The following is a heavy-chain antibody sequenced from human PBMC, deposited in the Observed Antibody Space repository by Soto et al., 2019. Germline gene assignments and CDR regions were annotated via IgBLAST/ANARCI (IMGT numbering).Heavy chain of an antibody. CDR1: GFTFSSYG. CDR3: AQGGYYDSSGSGY. CDR2: ISYDGSNK. V-gene: IGHV3-30*18. Sequence: PGGSLRLSCAASGFTFSSYGMHWVRQAPGKGLEWVAVISYDGSNKYYADSVKGRFTISRDNSKNTLYLQMNSLRAEDTAVYYCAQGGYYDSSGSGYWGQGTLVTV. J-gene: IGHJ4*02. D-gene: IGHD3-22*01.